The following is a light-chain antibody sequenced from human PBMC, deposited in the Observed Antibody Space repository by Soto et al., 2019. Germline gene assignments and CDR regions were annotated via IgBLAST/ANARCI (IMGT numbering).Light chain of an antibody. CDR3: QQYNNWPPFT. J-gene: IGKJ3*01. V-gene: IGKV3-15*01. Sequence: EIVMTQSPATLSVSPGERATLSCRASQSVSSNLAWYQHKPGQAPRLLIYGASTRATGIPARFSGSGSGTEFTLPISSLQSEDFAVYYCQQYNNWPPFTFGPGTKVDIK. CDR2: GAS. CDR1: QSVSSN.